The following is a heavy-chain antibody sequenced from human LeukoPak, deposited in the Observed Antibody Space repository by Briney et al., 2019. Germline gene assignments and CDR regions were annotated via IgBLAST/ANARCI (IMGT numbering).Heavy chain of an antibody. CDR1: GYTFTSYD. J-gene: IGHJ4*02. V-gene: IGHV1-69*05. CDR2: IIPIFGTA. Sequence: SVKVSCKASGYTFTSYDINWVRQAPGQGLEWMGRIIPIFGTANYAQKFQGRVTITTDESTSTAYMELSSLRSEDTAVYYCAVTFGGVIADFPFDYWGQGTLVTVSS. CDR3: AVTFGGVIADFPFDY. D-gene: IGHD3-16*02.